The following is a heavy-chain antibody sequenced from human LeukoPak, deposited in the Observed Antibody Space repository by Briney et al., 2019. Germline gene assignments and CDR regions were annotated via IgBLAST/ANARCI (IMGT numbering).Heavy chain of an antibody. Sequence: GGSLRLSCAASGFTFSTNWMHRVRQVPGKGLVWVSRINTDGSITTYADSVKGRFTISRDNAKNTLSLQMNSLKGEDTAVYYCTSQGAAAWGQGTLVTVSS. V-gene: IGHV3-74*01. CDR1: GFTFSTNW. CDR3: TSQGAAA. CDR2: INTDGSIT. J-gene: IGHJ4*02.